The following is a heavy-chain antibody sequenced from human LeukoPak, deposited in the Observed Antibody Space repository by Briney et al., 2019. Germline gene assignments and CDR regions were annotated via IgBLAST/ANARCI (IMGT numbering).Heavy chain of an antibody. D-gene: IGHD6-19*01. Sequence: ASVAISCKAPGYTFSDYAMHWVRQAPGQGPEWMGWINGGNGNTRYSQTFQGRITITRDTSATTGYMELSSLRYEDTAVYYCARERLYTSGWFDDWGQGTLVTVSS. CDR2: INGGNGNT. V-gene: IGHV1-3*01. CDR3: ARERLYTSGWFDD. J-gene: IGHJ4*02. CDR1: GYTFSDYA.